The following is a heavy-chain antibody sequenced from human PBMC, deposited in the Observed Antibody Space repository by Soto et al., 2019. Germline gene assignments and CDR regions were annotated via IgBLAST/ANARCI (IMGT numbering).Heavy chain of an antibody. CDR1: GGSFSGYY. J-gene: IGHJ6*03. CDR3: GRGLTVRITIFGVVRPGYYYYMDV. V-gene: IGHV4-34*01. Sequence: PSETLSLTCAVYGGSFSGYYWSWIRQPPGKGLEWIGEINHSGSTNYNPSLKSRVTISVDTSKNQFSLKLSSVTAADTAVYYCGRGLTVRITIFGVVRPGYYYYMDVWGKGTTVTSP. CDR2: INHSGST. D-gene: IGHD3-3*01.